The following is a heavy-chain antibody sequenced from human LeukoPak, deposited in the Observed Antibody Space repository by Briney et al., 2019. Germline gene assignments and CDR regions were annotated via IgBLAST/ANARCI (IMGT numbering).Heavy chain of an antibody. D-gene: IGHD1-1*01. V-gene: IGHV4-34*01. CDR3: ARNGDAFDI. Sequence: PSETLSLTCAVYGGSFSGYYWSWIRQPPGKGLEWIGEINHSGSTNYNPSLKSRVTISVDTSKNQFSLKLSSVTAADTAVYYCARNGDAFDIWGQGTMVTVSS. CDR2: INHSGST. CDR1: GGSFSGYY. J-gene: IGHJ3*02.